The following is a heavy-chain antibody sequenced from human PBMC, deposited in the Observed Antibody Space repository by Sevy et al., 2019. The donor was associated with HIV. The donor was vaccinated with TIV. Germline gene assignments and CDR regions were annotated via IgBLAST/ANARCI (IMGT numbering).Heavy chain of an antibody. CDR3: AKVGVGGSAFFDH. D-gene: IGHD1-26*01. CDR2: INGKSGDT. V-gene: IGHV1-2*02. CDR1: GYIFSDYH. Sequence: ASAKVSCKASGYIFSDYHIHWARQAPGQRLEWMGWINGKSGDTEYAEKFQGRVTMSRDTSISTAYMELTRLQSDDTAVYYCAKVGVGGSAFFDHWGQGTLVTVSS. J-gene: IGHJ4*02.